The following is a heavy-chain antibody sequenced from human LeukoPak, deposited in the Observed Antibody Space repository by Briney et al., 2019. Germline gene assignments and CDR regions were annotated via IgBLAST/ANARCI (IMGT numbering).Heavy chain of an antibody. CDR3: ARDGREYSDYGMGV. V-gene: IGHV3-49*04. J-gene: IGHJ6*02. CDR1: GFSFGDYG. Sequence: GGSLRLSCTASGFSFGDYGLNWVRQAPGKGLEWVSLIRRETNGGTTEYAASVKGRFSMSRDDSKSIAYLQMNSLKAEDTAVYFCARDGREYSDYGMGVWGQGTTVIVSS. CDR2: IRRETNGGTT. D-gene: IGHD2/OR15-2a*01.